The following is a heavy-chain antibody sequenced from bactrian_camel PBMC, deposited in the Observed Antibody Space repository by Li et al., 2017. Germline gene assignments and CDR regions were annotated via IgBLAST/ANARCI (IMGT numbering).Heavy chain of an antibody. V-gene: IGHV3S53*01. CDR1: GHLYSTFC. J-gene: IGHJ4*01. CDR2: IDTDGTT. D-gene: IGHD4*01. Sequence: VQLVESGGGSVQAGESLRLSCTASGHLYSTFCMVWFRQAPGKERERVAVIDTDGTTSYIDSVKGRFTISRDNANNTLYVQMNSLKPQDTAVYYCAAAHLPSYFGDMSDFLHHICRQGQGTQVTVS.